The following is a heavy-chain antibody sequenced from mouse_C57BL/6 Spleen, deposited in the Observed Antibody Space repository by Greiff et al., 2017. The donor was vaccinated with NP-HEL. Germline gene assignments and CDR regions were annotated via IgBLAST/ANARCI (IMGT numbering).Heavy chain of an antibody. D-gene: IGHD2-2*01. CDR1: GYTFTSYT. CDR2: INPSSGYT. J-gene: IGHJ4*01. V-gene: IGHV1-4*01. CDR3: ATLYYGYGDAMDY. Sequence: VKLQQSGAELARPGASVKMSCKASGYTFTSYTMHWVKQRPGQGLEWIGYINPSSGYTKYNQKFKDKATLTADKSSSTSYMQLSSLTSEDSAVYYCATLYYGYGDAMDYWGQGTSVTVSS.